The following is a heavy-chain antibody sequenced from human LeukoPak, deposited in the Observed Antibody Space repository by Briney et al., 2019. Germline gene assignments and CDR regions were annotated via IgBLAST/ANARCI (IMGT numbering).Heavy chain of an antibody. CDR3: AREGRKEYDILTGYYRFYYYGMDV. CDR2: ISGSGARA. Sequence: QAGGSLRLSCAASGFNFRGYAMSWVRQAPGKGLEWVSAISGSGARAHYGESVRGRFTISRDNSQNTLHLQMNSLTSDDTAVYYCAREGRKEYDILTGYYRFYYYGMDVWGQGTTVIVSS. CDR1: GFNFRGYA. D-gene: IGHD3-9*01. V-gene: IGHV3-23*01. J-gene: IGHJ6*02.